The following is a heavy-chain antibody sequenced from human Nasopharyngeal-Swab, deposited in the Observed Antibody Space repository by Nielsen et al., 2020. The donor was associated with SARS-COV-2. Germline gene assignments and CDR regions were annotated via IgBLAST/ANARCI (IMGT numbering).Heavy chain of an antibody. D-gene: IGHD3-16*02. CDR2: IYPGDSDT. Sequence: GESLKISCKGSGYSFTTYWIGWVRQMPGKGLEWEGIIYPGDSDTRYSPSFQGQVTISADKSISTAYLQWSSLKASDTAMYYCAGLRYDYIWGSYPNDAFDIWGQGTMVTVSS. V-gene: IGHV5-51*01. CDR3: AGLRYDYIWGSYPNDAFDI. CDR1: GYSFTTYW. J-gene: IGHJ3*02.